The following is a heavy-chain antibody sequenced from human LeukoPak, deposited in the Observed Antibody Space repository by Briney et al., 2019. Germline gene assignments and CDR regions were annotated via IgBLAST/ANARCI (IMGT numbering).Heavy chain of an antibody. CDR1: RFTFSNYW. CDR2: IKQDGSEK. CDR3: AREWASGSYYYYYYYYMDV. V-gene: IGHV3-7*01. J-gene: IGHJ6*03. D-gene: IGHD1-26*01. Sequence: GGSLRLSCAASRFTFSNYWMSWVRQAPGKGLEWVANIKQDGSEKYYVDSVKGRFTISRDNAKNSLHLQMNSLRAEDTAVYYCAREWASGSYYYYYYYYMDVWGKGTTVTISS.